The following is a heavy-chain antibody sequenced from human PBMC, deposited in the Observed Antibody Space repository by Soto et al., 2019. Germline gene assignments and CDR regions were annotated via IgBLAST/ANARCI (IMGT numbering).Heavy chain of an antibody. J-gene: IGHJ4*02. V-gene: IGHV3-30-3*01. Sequence: GESLKISCAASGFTFSSYAMHWVRQAPGKGLEWVAVISYDGSNKYYADSVKGRFTISRDNSKNTLYLQMNSLRAEDTAVYYCARDDPYCGGDCWAGSFDYWGQGTLVTVSS. CDR3: ARDDPYCGGDCWAGSFDY. CDR2: ISYDGSNK. CDR1: GFTFSSYA. D-gene: IGHD2-21*02.